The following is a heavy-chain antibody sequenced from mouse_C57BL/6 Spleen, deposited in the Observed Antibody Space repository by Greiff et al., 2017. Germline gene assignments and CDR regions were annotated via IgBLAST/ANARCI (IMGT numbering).Heavy chain of an antibody. V-gene: IGHV5-9-1*02. Sequence: EVKLMESGEGLVKPGGSLKLSCAASGFTFSSYAMSWVRQTPEKRLEWVAYISSGGDYIYYADTVKGRFPISRDNARNTLYLQMSSLKSEDTAMYYCTRVYGNYAMDYWGQGTSVTVSS. CDR2: ISSGGDYI. J-gene: IGHJ4*01. CDR3: TRVYGNYAMDY. D-gene: IGHD2-1*01. CDR1: GFTFSSYA.